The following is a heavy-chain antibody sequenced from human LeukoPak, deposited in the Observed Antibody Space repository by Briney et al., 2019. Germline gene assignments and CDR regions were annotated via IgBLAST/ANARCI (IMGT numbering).Heavy chain of an antibody. D-gene: IGHD3-16*01. CDR3: AKSTRAVMAMMYV. J-gene: IGHJ6*04. CDR2: ISSRSTYI. CDR1: GFTFSSYG. Sequence: GGSLRLSCAASGFTFSSYGMNWVRQAPGKGLEWVSSISSRSTYIYHADSVKGRFNISRDNAKNSLFLQMNSLRAEDTAVYFCAKSTRAVMAMMYVWGKGTTVTVSS. V-gene: IGHV3-21*01.